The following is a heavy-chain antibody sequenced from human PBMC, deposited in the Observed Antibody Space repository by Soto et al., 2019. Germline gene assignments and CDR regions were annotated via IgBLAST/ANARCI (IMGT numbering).Heavy chain of an antibody. V-gene: IGHV3-30*18. CDR3: AKDIEEVVYYYGMDV. J-gene: IGHJ6*02. Sequence: PGGSLRLSCAASGFTFSSYVMHWVRQAPGKGLEWVGLISYDGNNKFYADSVKGRFTISRDNSKNTLFLQMNSLRAEDTALYYCAKDIEEVVYYYGMDVWGQGTTVTVSS. D-gene: IGHD1-26*01. CDR1: GFTFSSYV. CDR2: ISYDGNNK.